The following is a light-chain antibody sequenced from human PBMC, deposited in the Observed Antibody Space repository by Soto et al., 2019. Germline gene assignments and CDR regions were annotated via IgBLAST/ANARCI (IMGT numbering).Light chain of an antibody. CDR2: GAS. CDR1: QSVKTN. Sequence: EIELTQSPGTLSASPGERATLSCRASQSVKTNLAWYQQKPGQAPRLLIYGASSRATDIPSRFSGSGSGTEFTLTISSLQSEDFAVYYCQQYNSWPLTFGGGTKVEIK. V-gene: IGKV3-15*01. J-gene: IGKJ4*01. CDR3: QQYNSWPLT.